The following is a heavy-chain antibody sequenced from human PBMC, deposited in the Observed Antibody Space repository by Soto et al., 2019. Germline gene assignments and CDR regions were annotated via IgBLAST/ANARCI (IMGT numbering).Heavy chain of an antibody. J-gene: IGHJ4*02. D-gene: IGHD2-21*01. CDR2: ISYDGSNK. V-gene: IGHV3-30*18. CDR3: AKDPFLSD. CDR1: GFTFSSYG. Sequence: QVQLVESGGGVVRPGRSLRLSCAASGFTFSSYGMHWVRQAPGKGLEWVAVISYDGSNKYYADSVKGRFTISRDNSKNTLYLQMNSLRAEDTAVYYCAKDPFLSDWGQGTLVTVSS.